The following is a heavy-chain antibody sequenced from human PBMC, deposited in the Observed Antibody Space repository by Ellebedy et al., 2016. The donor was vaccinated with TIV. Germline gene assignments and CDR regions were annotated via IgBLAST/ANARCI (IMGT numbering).Heavy chain of an antibody. CDR3: ARDRGSFEQWLVTDYYYGMDV. J-gene: IGHJ6*02. CDR2: IGAYNGNA. V-gene: IGHV1-18*01. D-gene: IGHD6-19*01. CDR1: GYTFTNYG. Sequence: ASVKVSXXASGYTFTNYGFTWVRQAPGQGLEWMGWIGAYNGNANYAPKFQGRVTMTTDTSASTAYMELRSLRSDDTAVYYCARDRGSFEQWLVTDYYYGMDVWGQGTTVTVSS.